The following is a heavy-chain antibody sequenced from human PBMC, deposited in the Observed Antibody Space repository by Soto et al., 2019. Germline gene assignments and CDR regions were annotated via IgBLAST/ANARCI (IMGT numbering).Heavy chain of an antibody. J-gene: IGHJ5*01. V-gene: IGHV3-23*01. CDR3: AKDAVPGNGKWDWLDS. CDR2: IRCPPGT. Sequence: GGSLRLSCAASGYTFNIHGMTWVRQAPGKGLEWVSSIRCPPGTYYAHSVKGRFTISRDDSKATLYLQMNSLRAEDTAIYFCAKDAVPGNGKWDWLDSWGQGPLVTVSS. D-gene: IGHD6-19*01. CDR1: GYTFNIHG.